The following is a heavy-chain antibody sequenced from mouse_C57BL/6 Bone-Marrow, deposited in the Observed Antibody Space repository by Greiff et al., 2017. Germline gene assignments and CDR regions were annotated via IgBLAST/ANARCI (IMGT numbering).Heavy chain of an antibody. CDR3: ERRGPYYYGFDY. CDR2: IYPGSGST. CDR1: GYTFTSYW. Sequence: VQLQQPGAELVKPGASVKMSCKASGYTFTSYWITWVKQRPGQGLEWIGDIYPGSGSTNYNEKFKSKATLTVDTSSSTAYMQLSSLTSEDSAVYYCERRGPYYYGFDYWGQGTTLTVSS. V-gene: IGHV1-55*01. D-gene: IGHD1-1*01. J-gene: IGHJ2*01.